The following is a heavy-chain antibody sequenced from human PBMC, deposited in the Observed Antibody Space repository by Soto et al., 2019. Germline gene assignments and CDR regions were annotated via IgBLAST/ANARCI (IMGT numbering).Heavy chain of an antibody. V-gene: IGHV3-23*01. CDR3: AKLTAMAPPEFDY. Sequence: EVQLLESGGGLVQPGGSLRLSCAASGFTFSSDAMSWVRQAPGKGLEWVSAISGSGGSTYYADSVKGRFTISRDNSKNTLYLQMTSLRSEDTAVYYCAKLTAMAPPEFDYWGQGTLVTVSS. CDR2: ISGSGGST. J-gene: IGHJ4*02. CDR1: GFTFSSDA. D-gene: IGHD2-21*02.